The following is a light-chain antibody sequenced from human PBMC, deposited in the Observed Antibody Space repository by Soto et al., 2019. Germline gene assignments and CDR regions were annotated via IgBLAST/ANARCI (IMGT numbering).Light chain of an antibody. CDR1: SSDVGSYNR. CDR2: EGS. V-gene: IGLV2-23*01. CDR3: CSYAGSRGLV. Sequence: QSVLTQPPSVSGSPGQSVTISCTGTSSDVGSYNRVSWYQQPPGTAPKLIIYEGSKRPSGVSNRFSGSKSGNTASLTISGLQAEDEADYYCCSYAGSRGLVFGGGTKLTVL. J-gene: IGLJ2*01.